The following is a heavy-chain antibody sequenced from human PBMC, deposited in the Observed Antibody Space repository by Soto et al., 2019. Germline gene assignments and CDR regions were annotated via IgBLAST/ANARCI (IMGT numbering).Heavy chain of an antibody. J-gene: IGHJ4*02. Sequence: QVQLVESGGGVVQPGRSLRLSCAASGFTFSSYGMHWVRQAPGKALEWVAVISYDGSNKYYADSVKGRFTISRDNSKNTLYLQRNSLRNEDTAVYYCAKDIYYYGSGSYYFDYWGQGTLVTVSS. CDR1: GFTFSSYG. CDR3: AKDIYYYGSGSYYFDY. D-gene: IGHD3-10*01. CDR2: ISYDGSNK. V-gene: IGHV3-30*18.